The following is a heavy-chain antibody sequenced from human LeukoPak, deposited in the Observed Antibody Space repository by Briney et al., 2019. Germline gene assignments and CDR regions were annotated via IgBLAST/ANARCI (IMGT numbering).Heavy chain of an antibody. Sequence: SETLSLTCTVSGGSISSYYWSWIRQPPGKGLEWIGYIYYSGSTNYNPSLKSRVTISVDTSKNQFSLKLSSVTAADTAVYYCARVIDPGYYYGSSGYYFDYWGQGTLVTVSS. D-gene: IGHD3-22*01. CDR3: ARVIDPGYYYGSSGYYFDY. J-gene: IGHJ4*02. V-gene: IGHV4-59*01. CDR2: IYYSGST. CDR1: GGSISSYY.